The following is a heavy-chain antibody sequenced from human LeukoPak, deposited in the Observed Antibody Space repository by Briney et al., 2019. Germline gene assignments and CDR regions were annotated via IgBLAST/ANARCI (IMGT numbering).Heavy chain of an antibody. Sequence: ASVKVSCKASGYTFTSYYVHWVRQAPGQGLEWMGIINPSGGSTSYAQKFQGRVTMTRDTSTSTVYMEQSSLRSEDTAVYYCARGDDSSGYYYVNFDYWGQGTLVTVST. D-gene: IGHD3-22*01. J-gene: IGHJ4*02. CDR3: ARGDDSSGYYYVNFDY. V-gene: IGHV1-46*01. CDR1: GYTFTSYY. CDR2: INPSGGST.